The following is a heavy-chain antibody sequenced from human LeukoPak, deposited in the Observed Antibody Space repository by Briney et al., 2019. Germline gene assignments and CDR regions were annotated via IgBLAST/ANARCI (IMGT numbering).Heavy chain of an antibody. CDR2: IYYSGST. D-gene: IGHD5-18*01. CDR1: GGSISSYY. Sequence: SETLSLTCTVSGGSISSYYWSWIRQPPGKGLEWIGYIYYSGSTNYNPSLKSRVTISVDTSKNQFSLKLSSVTAADTAVYYCAREADTAMVTRYFDYWGQGTLVTVSS. V-gene: IGHV4-59*12. CDR3: AREADTAMVTRYFDY. J-gene: IGHJ4*02.